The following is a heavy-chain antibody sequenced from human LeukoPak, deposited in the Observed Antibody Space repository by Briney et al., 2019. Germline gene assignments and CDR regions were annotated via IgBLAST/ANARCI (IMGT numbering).Heavy chain of an antibody. CDR3: ARGKSSGYYPFDTGLFDY. D-gene: IGHD3-22*01. J-gene: IGHJ4*02. Sequence: RSSETLSLTCTVSGGSISSGSYYWSWIRQPAGKGLEWIGSIYYSGSTYYNPSLKSRVTISVDTSKNQFSLKLSSVTAADTAVYYCARGKSSGYYPFDTGLFDYWGQGTLVTVSS. CDR1: GGSISSGSYY. V-gene: IGHV4-39*07. CDR2: IYYSGST.